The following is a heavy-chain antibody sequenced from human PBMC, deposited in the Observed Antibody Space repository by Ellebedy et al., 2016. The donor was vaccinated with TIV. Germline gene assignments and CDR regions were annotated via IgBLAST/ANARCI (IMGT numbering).Heavy chain of an antibody. Sequence: GESLKISCKGSGYSFIDYWIAWVRQMPGNGLEWMGITNPGGSDTRYSPSFKGQVTISADKSISTAYLQWSSLKASDTAMYYCARQRPRDWDDIYYYGMDVWGQGTTVTVSS. CDR2: TNPGGSDT. J-gene: IGHJ6*02. CDR1: GYSFIDYW. V-gene: IGHV5-51*01. D-gene: IGHD1-1*01. CDR3: ARQRPRDWDDIYYYGMDV.